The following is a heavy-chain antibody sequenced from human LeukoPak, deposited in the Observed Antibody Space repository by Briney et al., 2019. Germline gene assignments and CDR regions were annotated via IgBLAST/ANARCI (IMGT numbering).Heavy chain of an antibody. D-gene: IGHD3-22*01. J-gene: IGHJ4*02. CDR1: GFTFSSYG. V-gene: IGHV3-30*18. CDR3: AKDLYYDTSGLFDY. Sequence: GGSLRLSCAASGFTFSSYGMHWVRQAPGKGLEWVAVISYDGSNKYYADSVKGRFTISRDNSKNTLYLQMNSLRAEDTAVYYCAKDLYYDTSGLFDYWGQGTLVTVSS. CDR2: ISYDGSNK.